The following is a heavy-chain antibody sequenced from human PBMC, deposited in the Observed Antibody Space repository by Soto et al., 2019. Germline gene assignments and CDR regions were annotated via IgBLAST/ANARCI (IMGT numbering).Heavy chain of an antibody. CDR1: GYTFTNYG. CDR2: ISGYNGKT. D-gene: IGHD4-17*01. J-gene: IGHJ4*02. V-gene: IGHV1-18*01. CDR3: ARDMGVNDNGDYVDY. Sequence: QGHLVQSGAEVKKPGASVTVSCKASGYTFTNYGISWVRQAPGQGPEWMGWISGYNGKTKYAPKFQRRVTLTSDTPTTTSYIHLRSLRSADTAVYYCARDMGVNDNGDYVDYWGQGTLVTVSS.